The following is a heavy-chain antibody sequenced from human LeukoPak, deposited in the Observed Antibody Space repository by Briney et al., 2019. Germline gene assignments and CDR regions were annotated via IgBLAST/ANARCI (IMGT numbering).Heavy chain of an antibody. J-gene: IGHJ5*02. V-gene: IGHV1-69*04. Sequence: EASVKVSCKASGGTFSSYAISWVRQAPGQGLEWMGRIIPILGIANYAQKFQGRVTITADKSTSTAYMELSSLRSEDTAVYYCASGPRRDGYNLWGQGTLVTVSS. D-gene: IGHD5-24*01. CDR3: ASGPRRDGYNL. CDR1: GGTFSSYA. CDR2: IIPILGIA.